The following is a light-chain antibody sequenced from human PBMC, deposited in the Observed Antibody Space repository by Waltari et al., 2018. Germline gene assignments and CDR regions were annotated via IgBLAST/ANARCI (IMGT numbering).Light chain of an antibody. CDR2: NNN. V-gene: IGLV1-44*01. J-gene: IGLJ2*01. CDR1: YSNIGRNA. CDR3: AAWDDSLNGHVV. Sequence: QSVLTQPPSASGTPGPRVTNSCSGSYSNIGRNAIHWYQHLPGTAPKLLIYNNNQRPSGVPARFSGSKSGTSASLAISGLQSEDEADYYCAAWDDSLNGHVVFGGGTKLTVL.